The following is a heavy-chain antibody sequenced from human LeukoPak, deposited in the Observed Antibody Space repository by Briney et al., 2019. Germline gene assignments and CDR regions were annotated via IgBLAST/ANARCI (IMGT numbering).Heavy chain of an antibody. V-gene: IGHV4-59*01. Sequence: SETLSLTCTVSGGSISSYYWSWVRQPPGKGLEWIGYIYYSGSTNYNPSLKSRGTISVDTSKNQFSLKLSSVTAADTAVYYCARDYGGPHVAFWYFDLWGRGTLVTVSS. D-gene: IGHD4-23*01. CDR3: ARDYGGPHVAFWYFDL. CDR2: IYYSGST. CDR1: GGSISSYY. J-gene: IGHJ2*01.